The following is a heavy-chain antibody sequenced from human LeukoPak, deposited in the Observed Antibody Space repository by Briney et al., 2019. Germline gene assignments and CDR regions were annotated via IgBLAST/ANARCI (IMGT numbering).Heavy chain of an antibody. CDR1: GYTFTSYG. CDR3: ARYCSGGSCYSHWFRLGMDG. CDR2: ISAYNGNT. J-gene: IGHJ6*02. Sequence: ASVKVSCKASGYTFTSYGISWVRQAPGQGLEWMGWISAYNGNTNYAQKLQGRVTMTTDTSTSTAYMELRSLRSDDTAVYYCARYCSGGSCYSHWFRLGMDGWGQGTTVTVSS. V-gene: IGHV1-18*01. D-gene: IGHD2-15*01.